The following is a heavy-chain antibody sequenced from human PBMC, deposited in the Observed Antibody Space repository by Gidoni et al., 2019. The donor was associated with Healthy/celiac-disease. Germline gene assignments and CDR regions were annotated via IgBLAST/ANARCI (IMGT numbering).Heavy chain of an antibody. J-gene: IGHJ6*03. V-gene: IGHV3-66*01. CDR1: GFTVSSNY. CDR3: AGLYYYYYYMDV. Sequence: EVQLVESGGGLVQPGGSLRLSCAASGFTVSSNYMSWVRQAPGKGLEWVSVIYSGGSTYYADSVKGRFTISRDNSKNTLYLQMHSLRAEDTAVYYCAGLYYYYYYMDVWGKGTTVTVSS. CDR2: IYSGGST.